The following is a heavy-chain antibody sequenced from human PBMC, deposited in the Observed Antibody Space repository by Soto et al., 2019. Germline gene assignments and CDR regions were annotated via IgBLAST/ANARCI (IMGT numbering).Heavy chain of an antibody. CDR2: ISWNSGSI. V-gene: IGHV3-9*01. D-gene: IGHD3-10*01. Sequence: EVQLVESGGGLVQPGRSLRLSGAASGFTFDDYAMHWVRQAPGKGLEWVSGISWNSGSIGYADSVKGRFTISRDNAKNSRYLQMNRLRAEDTALYYCAKDAITMVRGVISYYGMDVWGQGTTVTVSS. CDR3: AKDAITMVRGVISYYGMDV. J-gene: IGHJ6*01. CDR1: GFTFDDYA.